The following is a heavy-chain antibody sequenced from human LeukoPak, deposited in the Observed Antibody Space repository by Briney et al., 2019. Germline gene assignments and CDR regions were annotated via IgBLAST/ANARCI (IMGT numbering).Heavy chain of an antibody. D-gene: IGHD2/OR15-2a*01. CDR1: GGSIRSGDYY. J-gene: IGHJ2*01. Sequence: SETLSLTCNVSGGSIRSGDYYWNWIRQHPGKGLEWIAKICSTGSTYYNPSLRTRLSLSIDTSKNQFSLKLSSVTAADTAMYYCARDDDSTNYQPGRHYFDLWGRGTLVTVSS. V-gene: IGHV4-31*03. CDR2: ICSTGST. CDR3: ARDDDSTNYQPGRHYFDL.